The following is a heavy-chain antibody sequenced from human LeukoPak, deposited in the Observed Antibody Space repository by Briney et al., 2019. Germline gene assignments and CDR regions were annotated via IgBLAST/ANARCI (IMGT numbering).Heavy chain of an antibody. Sequence: SETLSLTCTVSGGSISSYYWSWIRQPPGKGLEWIGYIYYSGSTNYNPSLKSRVTISVDTSKNQFSLKLSSVTAADTAVYYCARLAAYSYGPVDYWGQGALVTVSS. CDR1: GGSISSYY. J-gene: IGHJ4*02. V-gene: IGHV4-59*08. CDR2: IYYSGST. D-gene: IGHD5-18*01. CDR3: ARLAAYSYGPVDY.